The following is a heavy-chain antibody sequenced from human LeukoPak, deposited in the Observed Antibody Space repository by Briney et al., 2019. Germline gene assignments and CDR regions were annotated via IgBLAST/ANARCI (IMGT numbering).Heavy chain of an antibody. J-gene: IGHJ3*02. CDR2: IKHYASEI. Sequence: GGSLRLSCVASGFTFSDFLMSWVRQAPGKGLERVAHIKHYASEIYYVDSVKGRFTISRDNAKNSLYLPMNSLRSEDTAVYYCARTTKYSFDIWGQGTMVTVSS. V-gene: IGHV3-7*04. CDR3: ARTTKYSFDI. D-gene: IGHD2/OR15-2a*01. CDR1: GFTFSDFL.